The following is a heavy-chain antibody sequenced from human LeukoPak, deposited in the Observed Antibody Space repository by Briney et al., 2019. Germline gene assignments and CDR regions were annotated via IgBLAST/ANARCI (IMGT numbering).Heavy chain of an antibody. V-gene: IGHV3-7*01. Sequence: GGSLRLSCTASGFTFGDYAMSWFRQAPGKGLEWVANIKQDGSGKYYVDSVKGRFTISRDNAKNSLYLQMNSLRAEDTAVYYCARDQHPFDYGDYVVGFNWFDPWGQGTLVTVSS. J-gene: IGHJ5*02. CDR2: IKQDGSGK. CDR3: ARDQHPFDYGDYVVGFNWFDP. D-gene: IGHD4-17*01. CDR1: GFTFGDYA.